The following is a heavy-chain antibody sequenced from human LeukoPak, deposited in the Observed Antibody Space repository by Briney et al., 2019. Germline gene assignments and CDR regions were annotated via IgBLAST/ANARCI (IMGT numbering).Heavy chain of an antibody. CDR3: ARAYRGWSDPGRY. CDR2: INPNSGNT. CDR1: GYTFTGYY. V-gene: IGHV1-8*02. Sequence: ASVKVSCKAPGYTFTGYYMRWVRQAPGQGLEWMGWINPNSGNTGYAQKFQGRVTMTRNTSISTAYMELSSLRSEDTAVYYCARAYRGWSDPGRYWGQGTLVTVSS. D-gene: IGHD6-19*01. J-gene: IGHJ4*02.